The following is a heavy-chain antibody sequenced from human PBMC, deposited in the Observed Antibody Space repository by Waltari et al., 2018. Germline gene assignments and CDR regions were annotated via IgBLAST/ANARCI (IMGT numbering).Heavy chain of an antibody. CDR3: ARLMIVVAKGYFDY. CDR2: INHSGST. J-gene: IGHJ4*02. V-gene: IGHV4-34*01. CDR1: GGSFSGYY. Sequence: QVQLQQWGAGLLKPSETLSLTCAVYGGSFSGYYWSWIRQPPGKGLEWIGEINHSGSTNYNPSLKSRVTISVDTSKKQFSLKLSSVTAADTAVYYCARLMIVVAKGYFDYWGQGTLVTVSS. D-gene: IGHD3-22*01.